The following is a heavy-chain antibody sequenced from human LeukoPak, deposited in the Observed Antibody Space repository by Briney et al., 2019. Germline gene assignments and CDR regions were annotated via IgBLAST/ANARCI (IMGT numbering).Heavy chain of an antibody. V-gene: IGHV4-30-4*01. Sequence: SETLSLTCTVSGDSISNDDYYWSWIRQPPGKGLEWIGYIYYSGTTYYNPSLKSRVAISVGTSKNQFSLKLSSVTAADTAVYYCARGRRGPPDYWGQGILVTVSS. CDR3: ARGRRGPPDY. CDR2: IYYSGTT. J-gene: IGHJ4*02. D-gene: IGHD3-10*01. CDR1: GDSISNDDYY.